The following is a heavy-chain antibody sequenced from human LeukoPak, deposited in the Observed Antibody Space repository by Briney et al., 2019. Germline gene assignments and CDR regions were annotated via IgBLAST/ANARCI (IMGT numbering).Heavy chain of an antibody. CDR3: ARAGDDYVWGSDYYY. Sequence: ASVKVSCKASGYTFTGYYMHWVRQAPGQGLEWMGRINPNSGGTNYAQKFQGRVTMTRDTSISTAYMERSRLRSDDTAVYYCARAGDDYVWGSDYYYWGQGTLVTVSS. J-gene: IGHJ4*02. CDR2: INPNSGGT. D-gene: IGHD3-16*01. V-gene: IGHV1-2*06. CDR1: GYTFTGYY.